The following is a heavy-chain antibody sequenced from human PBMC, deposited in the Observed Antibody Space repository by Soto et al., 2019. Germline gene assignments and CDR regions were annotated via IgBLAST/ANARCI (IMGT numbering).Heavy chain of an antibody. Sequence: GGSLRLSCAASGFTFSSYAMSWVRQAPGKGLEWVSAISGSGGSTYYADSVKGRFPISRDNSKNTLYLQMNSLRAEDTAVYYCAKYSAKGGTTVSRWYYFDYWGQGTLVTVSS. CDR3: AKYSAKGGTTVSRWYYFDY. V-gene: IGHV3-23*01. J-gene: IGHJ4*02. CDR2: ISGSGGST. D-gene: IGHD4-17*01. CDR1: GFTFSSYA.